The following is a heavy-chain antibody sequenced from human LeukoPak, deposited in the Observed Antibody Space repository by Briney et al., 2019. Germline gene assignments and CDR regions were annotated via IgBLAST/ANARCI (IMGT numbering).Heavy chain of an antibody. V-gene: IGHV4-39*07. CDR1: GGSVSSSNFY. J-gene: IGHJ4*02. CDR3: ARGRTAFSWSNDY. Sequence: PSQTLSLTCTVSGGSVSSSNFYWAWIRQPPGKGLEWIGSIYYTGNTFYNPSLKSRGTLSIDTSKNQFSLKLTSVTAADTAVYYCARGRTAFSWSNDYWGQGTLVTVSS. CDR2: IYYTGNT. D-gene: IGHD6-13*01.